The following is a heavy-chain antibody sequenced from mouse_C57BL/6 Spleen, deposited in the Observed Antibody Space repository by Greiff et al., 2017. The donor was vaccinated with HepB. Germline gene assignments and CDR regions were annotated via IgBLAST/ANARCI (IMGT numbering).Heavy chain of an antibody. CDR2: IDPSDSYT. CDR1: GYTFTSYW. V-gene: IGHV1-69*01. CDR3: ARWEGYYAMDY. D-gene: IGHD4-1*01. Sequence: QVQLKQPGAELVMPGASVKLSCKASGYTFTSYWMHWVKQRPGQGLEWIGEIDPSDSYTNYNQKFKGKSTLTVDKSSSTAYMQLSSLTSEDSAVYYCARWEGYYAMDYWGQGTSVTVSS. J-gene: IGHJ4*01.